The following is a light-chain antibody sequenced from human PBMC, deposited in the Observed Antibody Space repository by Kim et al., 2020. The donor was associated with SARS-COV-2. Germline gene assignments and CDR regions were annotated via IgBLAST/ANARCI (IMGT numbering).Light chain of an antibody. J-gene: IGKJ1*01. CDR3: QQTYSSPT. V-gene: IGKV1-39*01. Sequence: SASVGDRVTISCRTSQTINNYLNWYQRKPGKAPNLLIYVVSNLQRGVPSRFSGSGSGTDFTLTISSLPPEDFATYYCQQTYSSPTFGQGTKVDIK. CDR1: QTINNY. CDR2: VVS.